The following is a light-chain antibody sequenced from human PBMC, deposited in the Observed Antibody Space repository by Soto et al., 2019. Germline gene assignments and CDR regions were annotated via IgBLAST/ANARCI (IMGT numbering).Light chain of an antibody. Sequence: QSVLTQPPSVSGAPGQRVTISCTGSSSNIWAGYDVHWYLQLPGTAPKLLIYGNTNRPSGVPDPLSGSKSGSSTSLAITGRQAEDEADYYCHSHDSSLHASVFGTGTKLTVL. J-gene: IGLJ1*01. CDR1: SSNIWAGYD. CDR3: HSHDSSLHASV. V-gene: IGLV1-40*01. CDR2: GNT.